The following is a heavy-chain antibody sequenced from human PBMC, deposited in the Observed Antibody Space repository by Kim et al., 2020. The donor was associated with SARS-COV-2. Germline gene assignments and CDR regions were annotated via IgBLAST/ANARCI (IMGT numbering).Heavy chain of an antibody. V-gene: IGHV3-33*01. D-gene: IGHD5-12*01. CDR1: GFTFMNYG. Sequence: GGSLRLSCAASGFTFMNYGMHWVRQPPGKGLEWVAAIWYDGTNKYYGDSVKGRFTISRDNSRNTLYLQMSSLRAEDTAVYYCARDRGDVVAMAYYYFGMDVWGQGTTVTVSS. J-gene: IGHJ6*02. CDR2: IWYDGTNK. CDR3: ARDRGDVVAMAYYYFGMDV.